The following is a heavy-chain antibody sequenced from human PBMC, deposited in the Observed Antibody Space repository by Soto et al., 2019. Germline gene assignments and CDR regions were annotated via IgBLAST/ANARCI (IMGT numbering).Heavy chain of an antibody. J-gene: IGHJ4*02. D-gene: IGHD3-10*01. CDR3: ARLGGELYDY. CDR2: MNPNSGNT. V-gene: IGHV1-8*01. CDR1: GYTFTSYD. Sequence: VASVKVSCKASGYTFTSYDINWVRQATGQGLEWMGWMNPNSGNTVYVQKFQGRVTMTRDTTISTAYMELSSLRSEDTAVYYCARLGGELYDYWGQGTLVTVSS.